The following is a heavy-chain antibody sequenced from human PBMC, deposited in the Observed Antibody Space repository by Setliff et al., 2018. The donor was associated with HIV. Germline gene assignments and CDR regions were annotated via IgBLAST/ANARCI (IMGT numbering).Heavy chain of an antibody. Sequence: SETLSLTCTVSGGSISSSYWSWIRQPPGKGLEWIGYIYYSGSTNYNPSLKSRVTISVDTSKNQFSLKLSSVTAADTAVYYCARARTPYYYDSSAYYFNYYYMDVWGKGTTVTISS. D-gene: IGHD3-22*01. CDR3: ARARTPYYYDSSAYYFNYYYMDV. V-gene: IGHV4-59*01. CDR2: IYYSGST. J-gene: IGHJ6*03. CDR1: GGSISSSY.